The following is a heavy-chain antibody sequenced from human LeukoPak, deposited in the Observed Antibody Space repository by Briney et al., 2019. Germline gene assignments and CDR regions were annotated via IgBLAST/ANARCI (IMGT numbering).Heavy chain of an antibody. V-gene: IGHV1-18*01. Sequence: EASVKVSCKASGYTFTSYGISWVRQAPGQGLEWMGWISDYNGNTNYAQKLQGRVTMTTDTSTSTAYMELRSLRSDDTAVYYCARDRGYSYGYCFDPWGQGTLVTVSS. CDR1: GYTFTSYG. CDR2: ISDYNGNT. CDR3: ARDRGYSYGYCFDP. J-gene: IGHJ5*02. D-gene: IGHD5-18*01.